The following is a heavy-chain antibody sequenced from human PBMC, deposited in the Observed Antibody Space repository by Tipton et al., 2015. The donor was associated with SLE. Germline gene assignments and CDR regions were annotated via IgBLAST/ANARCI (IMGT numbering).Heavy chain of an antibody. D-gene: IGHD6-19*01. CDR3: ARGQDLIEVAEGGAFDI. J-gene: IGHJ3*02. Sequence: TLSLTCTVSGYLISSGYYWGWIRQSPGKGLQWLGSVYQSDTTYYNPSLKSRVTISMDTSKNQFSLKLKSLTAADTALYYCARGQDLIEVAEGGAFDIWGQGTMVSASS. CDR1: GYLISSGYY. CDR2: VYQSDTT. V-gene: IGHV4-38-2*02.